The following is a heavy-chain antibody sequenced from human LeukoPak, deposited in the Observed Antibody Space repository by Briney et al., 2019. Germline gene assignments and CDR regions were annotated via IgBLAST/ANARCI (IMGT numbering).Heavy chain of an antibody. CDR2: INSSSSYI. CDR1: GFTFSSYS. CDR3: ARGEVVPAANVDY. Sequence: GGSLRLSCAASGFTFSSYSMNWVRQAPGKGLEWVSSINSSSSYIYYADSVKGRFTISRDNAKNSLYLQMSSLRAEDTAVYYCARGEVVPAANVDYWGQGTLVTVSS. D-gene: IGHD2-2*01. J-gene: IGHJ4*02. V-gene: IGHV3-21*01.